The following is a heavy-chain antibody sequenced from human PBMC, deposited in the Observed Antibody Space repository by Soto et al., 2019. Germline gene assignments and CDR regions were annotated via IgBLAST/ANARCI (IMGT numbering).Heavy chain of an antibody. J-gene: IGHJ5*02. CDR2: ISGGGDNT. D-gene: IGHD6-19*01. Sequence: EVQLLESGGGLVQPGGSLRLSCAASGFTFSSYAMSWVRQAPGKGLEWVSDISGGGDNTYYADSVRGRFTISRDTPKSTLYLQMNSLRDGDTAKYFCAKDRLSSGSGVRFDPWGQGTLVTVSS. CDR1: GFTFSSYA. CDR3: AKDRLSSGSGVRFDP. V-gene: IGHV3-23*01.